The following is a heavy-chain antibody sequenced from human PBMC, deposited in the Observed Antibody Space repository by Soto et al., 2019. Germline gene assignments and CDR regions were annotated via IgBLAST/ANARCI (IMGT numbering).Heavy chain of an antibody. CDR2: IYTGGST. Sequence: SETLSLTCTVSGGSISSYYWSWIRQPAGKGLDWIGRIYTGGSTNYNPSLKSRVTMSVDTSKNQFSLKLSSVTAADTAVYYCARDWGSSWPGRFDPWGQGTLVTVSS. V-gene: IGHV4-4*07. CDR1: GGSISSYY. J-gene: IGHJ5*02. CDR3: ARDWGSSWPGRFDP. D-gene: IGHD6-13*01.